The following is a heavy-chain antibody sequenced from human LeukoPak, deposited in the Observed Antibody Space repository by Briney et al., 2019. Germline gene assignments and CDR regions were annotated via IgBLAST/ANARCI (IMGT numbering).Heavy chain of an antibody. D-gene: IGHD4-17*01. CDR2: IYWDDDK. V-gene: IGHV2-5*02. J-gene: IGHJ6*03. Sequence: SGPTLVRTTQTLTLTCTFSGFSLSASGVGVGWIRQPPGKALEWLALIYWDDDKRYSPSLKSRLTITKDTSKNQVVLTMTNMDPVDTATYYCAHSASYGDYFRHSNRNYYYYYYYMDVWGKGTTVTVSS. CDR1: GFSLSASGVG. CDR3: AHSASYGDYFRHSNRNYYYYYYYMDV.